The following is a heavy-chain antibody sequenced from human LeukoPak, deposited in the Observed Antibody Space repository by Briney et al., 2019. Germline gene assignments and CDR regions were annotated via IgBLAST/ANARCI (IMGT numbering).Heavy chain of an antibody. CDR3: ARDSQWLAPFDY. Sequence: GRSLRLSCAASGFTFSSYGMHWVRQAPGKGLEWVAVIWYDGSNKYYADSVKGRFTISRDNSKNTLYLQMNSLGAEDTAVYYCARDSQWLAPFDYWGQGTLVTVSS. V-gene: IGHV3-33*01. D-gene: IGHD6-19*01. J-gene: IGHJ4*02. CDR2: IWYDGSNK. CDR1: GFTFSSYG.